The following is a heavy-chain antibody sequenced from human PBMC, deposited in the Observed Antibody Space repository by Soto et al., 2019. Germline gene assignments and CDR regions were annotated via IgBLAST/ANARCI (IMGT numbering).Heavy chain of an antibody. J-gene: IGHJ4*02. CDR1: GGSIISTRYY. D-gene: IGHD6-19*01. CDR3: ARHRAVAGLDY. Sequence: PSETLSLTCTVSGGSIISTRYYWDWIRQPPGKGLEWIATLYYSENVYYNPSLKSRVTVSVDTSKNQFFLKLSSVTAADTAVYYCARHRAVAGLDYWGQGTLVTVSS. CDR2: LYYSENV. V-gene: IGHV4-39*01.